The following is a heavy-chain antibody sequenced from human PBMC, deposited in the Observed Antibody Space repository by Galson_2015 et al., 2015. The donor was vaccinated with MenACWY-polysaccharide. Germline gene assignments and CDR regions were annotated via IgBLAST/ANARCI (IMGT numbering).Heavy chain of an antibody. Sequence: SLRLSCAASGFTFSSYCMHWVRQAPGKGLEWVSRISSDGSSTSYADSVKGRFTNSRDNAKNTLHLQMNSLRVEDTAVYYCARVQGGCSNDCHHPYCFVYWGQGALVAVSS. CDR1: GFTFSSYC. J-gene: IGHJ4*02. V-gene: IGHV3-74*01. CDR3: ARVQGGCSNDCHHPYCFVY. CDR2: ISSDGSST. D-gene: IGHD6-13*01.